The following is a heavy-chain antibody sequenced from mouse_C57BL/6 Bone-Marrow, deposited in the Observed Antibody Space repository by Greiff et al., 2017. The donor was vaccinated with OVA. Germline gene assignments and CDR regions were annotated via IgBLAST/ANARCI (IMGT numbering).Heavy chain of an antibody. J-gene: IGHJ3*01. CDR2: ILPGSGST. CDR1: GYTFTGYW. CDR3: ARYGNYVPWFAY. Sequence: VQLQQSGAELMKPGASVKLSCKATGYTFTGYWIEWVKQRPGHGLEWIGEILPGSGSTNYNEKFKGKATFTAATSSNTAYIQLSSLTTEASAIYYCARYGNYVPWFAYWGQGTLVTVSA. V-gene: IGHV1-9*01. D-gene: IGHD2-1*01.